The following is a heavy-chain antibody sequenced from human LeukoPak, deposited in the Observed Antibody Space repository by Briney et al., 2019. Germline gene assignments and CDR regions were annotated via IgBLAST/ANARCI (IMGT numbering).Heavy chain of an antibody. CDR2: ISGSGGST. CDR3: ARRYISSTSYLDY. J-gene: IGHJ4*02. Sequence: QPGGSLRLSCAASGFTFSSYAMSWVRQAPGKGLEWVSAISGSGGSTYYADSVKGRFTISRDNSKNTLYLQMNSLSAEDTAVYYCARRYISSTSYLDYWGQGTLATVSS. CDR1: GFTFSSYA. D-gene: IGHD2-2*01. V-gene: IGHV3-23*01.